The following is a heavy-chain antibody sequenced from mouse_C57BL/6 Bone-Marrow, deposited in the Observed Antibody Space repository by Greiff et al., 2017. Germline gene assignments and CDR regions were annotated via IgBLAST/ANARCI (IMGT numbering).Heavy chain of an antibody. Sequence: VQLQQSGAELVRPGASVTLSCKASGYTFTDYEMHWVKQTPVHGLEWIGAIDPETGGTDYNQKFKGKSILTADKSSSTAYMELLSLTSEDSAVYYCTRDAMDYWGQGTSVTVSS. CDR3: TRDAMDY. CDR1: GYTFTDYE. CDR2: IDPETGGT. V-gene: IGHV1-15*01. J-gene: IGHJ4*01.